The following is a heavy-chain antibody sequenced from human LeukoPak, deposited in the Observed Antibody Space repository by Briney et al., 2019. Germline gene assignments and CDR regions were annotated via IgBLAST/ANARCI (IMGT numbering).Heavy chain of an antibody. CDR3: ARLLLWFGELSQAFDY. V-gene: IGHV1-18*01. Sequence: ASVKVSCKASGYTFTSYGISWVRQAPGQGREWMGWISAYNGNTNYAQRLQGRVTMTTDTSTSTAYMELRSLRSDDTAVYYCARLLLWFGELSQAFDYWGQGTLVTVSS. CDR1: GYTFTSYG. CDR2: ISAYNGNT. J-gene: IGHJ4*02. D-gene: IGHD3-10*01.